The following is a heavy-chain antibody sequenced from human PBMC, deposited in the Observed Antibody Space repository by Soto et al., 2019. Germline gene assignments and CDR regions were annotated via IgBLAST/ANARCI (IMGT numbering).Heavy chain of an antibody. CDR3: ARSSSGYGWFDP. D-gene: IGHD3-22*01. Sequence: QVQLVQSGAEVKKPGASVKVSCKASGYTFTSYAMHWVRQAPGQRLEWMGWINAGNGNTKYSQKFQGRVTITRDTSASTAYMELSSLRCEDTAVYYCARSSSGYGWFDPWGQGTLVTVSS. V-gene: IGHV1-3*01. CDR2: INAGNGNT. CDR1: GYTFTSYA. J-gene: IGHJ5*02.